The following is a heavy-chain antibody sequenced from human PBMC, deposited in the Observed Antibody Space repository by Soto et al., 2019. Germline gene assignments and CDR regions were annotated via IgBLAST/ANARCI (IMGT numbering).Heavy chain of an antibody. Sequence: SVKVSCKASGGTFSSLAISWVRQAPGQGLQWMGGIIPISGTANYAQKFQGRVRITADESTSTAYMELSSLRFDDTPAYYYTTAPRRHFWSGYYHGMDVWGQGTTVTVSS. V-gene: IGHV1-69*13. CDR1: GGTFSSLA. CDR2: IIPISGTA. D-gene: IGHD3-3*02. J-gene: IGHJ6*02. CDR3: TTAPRRHFWSGYYHGMDV.